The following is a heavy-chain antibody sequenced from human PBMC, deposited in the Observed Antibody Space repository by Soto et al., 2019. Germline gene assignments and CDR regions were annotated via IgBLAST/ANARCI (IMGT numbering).Heavy chain of an antibody. CDR2: INAGNGNT. V-gene: IGHV1-3*01. CDR3: ASAYYRGGWFDP. J-gene: IGHJ5*02. CDR1: GYTFTSYA. D-gene: IGHD1-26*01. Sequence: QVQLVQYGAEVKKPGSSVKVSCKASGYTFTSYAMHWMRQAPGQRLAWMGWINAGNGNTKYSKKFQGRVTITRDTSASTAYMELSSMRSEDTAVYYCASAYYRGGWFDPCVEGTLVTVSS.